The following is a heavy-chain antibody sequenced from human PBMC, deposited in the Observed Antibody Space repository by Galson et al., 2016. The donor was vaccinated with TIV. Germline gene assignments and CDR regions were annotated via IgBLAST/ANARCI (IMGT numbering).Heavy chain of an antibody. Sequence: SLRLSCAASGFTFNTYWMHWVRQAPGKGLVWVSRINSDGSTISYVDSVKGRFTISRDNAKNTLNIQMNNLRADDTAVYYCARGILGPSVAFDAWGQGTVVTVST. V-gene: IGHV3-74*01. CDR2: INSDGSTI. CDR3: ARGILGPSVAFDA. D-gene: IGHD7-27*01. CDR1: GFTFNTYW. J-gene: IGHJ3*01.